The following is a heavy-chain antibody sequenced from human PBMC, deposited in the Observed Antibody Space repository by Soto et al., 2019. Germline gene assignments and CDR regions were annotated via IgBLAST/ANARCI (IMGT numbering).Heavy chain of an antibody. D-gene: IGHD1-7*01. J-gene: IGHJ6*02. Sequence: GGSLRLSCAASGFTFSSYAMSWVRQAPGKGLEWVSAISGSGGSTYYADSVKGRFTISRDNSKNTLYLQMNSLRAEDTAVYYCAKPNYEGYYYYYGMDVWGQGTTVTVSS. CDR1: GFTFSSYA. CDR2: ISGSGGST. V-gene: IGHV3-23*01. CDR3: AKPNYEGYYYYYGMDV.